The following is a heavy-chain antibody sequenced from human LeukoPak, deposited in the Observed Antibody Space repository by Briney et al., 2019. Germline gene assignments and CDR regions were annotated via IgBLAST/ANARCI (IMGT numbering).Heavy chain of an antibody. J-gene: IGHJ6*03. CDR2: ISWDGGST. CDR1: GFTFDDYA. Sequence: GGSLRLSCAASGFTFDDYAMHWVRQAPGEGLEWVSLISWDGGSTYYADSVKGRFTISRDNSKNSLYLQMNSLRAEDTALYYCAKDAMVRGVPAYYYYMDVWGKGTTVTVSS. CDR3: AKDAMVRGVPAYYYYMDV. V-gene: IGHV3-43D*03. D-gene: IGHD3-10*01.